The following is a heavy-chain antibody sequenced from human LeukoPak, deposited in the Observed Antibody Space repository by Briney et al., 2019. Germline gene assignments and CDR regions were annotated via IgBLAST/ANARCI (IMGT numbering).Heavy chain of an antibody. Sequence: SETLSLTCTVSGGSISSSSYYWGWISQPPGKGLEWIGSIYYSGSTYYNPSLKSRVTISVDTSKNQFSLKLSSVTAADTAVYYCATYCSGGSCYSGFDYWGQGTLVTVSS. CDR2: IYYSGST. D-gene: IGHD2-15*01. CDR1: GGSISSSSYY. J-gene: IGHJ4*02. CDR3: ATYCSGGSCYSGFDY. V-gene: IGHV4-39*07.